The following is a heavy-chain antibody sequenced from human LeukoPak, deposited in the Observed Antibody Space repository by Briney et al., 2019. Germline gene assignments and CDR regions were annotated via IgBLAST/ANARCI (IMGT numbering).Heavy chain of an antibody. CDR1: GYTFTSYG. D-gene: IGHD5-18*01. Sequence: ASVKVSCKASGYTFTSYGISWVRQAPGQGLEWMGWISAYNGNTNYAQKLQGRVTMTTDTSTSTAYMELSSLRSEDTAVYYCAREKMRYSYGDLDYWGQGTLVTVSS. CDR2: ISAYNGNT. CDR3: AREKMRYSYGDLDY. V-gene: IGHV1-18*01. J-gene: IGHJ4*02.